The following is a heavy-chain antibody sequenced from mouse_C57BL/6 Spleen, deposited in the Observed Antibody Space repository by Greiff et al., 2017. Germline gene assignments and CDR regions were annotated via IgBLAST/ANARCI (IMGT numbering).Heavy chain of an antibody. V-gene: IGHV5-17*01. Sequence: EVQGVESGGGLVKPGGSLKLSCAASGFTFSDYGMHWVRQAPEKGLEWVAYISRGSSTIYYADTVKGRFTISRDNAKNTLFLQRTRLRSEDTAMYYCASRVDGYYDYAMDYWGQGTSVTVAS. J-gene: IGHJ4*01. CDR2: ISRGSSTI. D-gene: IGHD2-3*01. CDR1: GFTFSDYG. CDR3: ASRVDGYYDYAMDY.